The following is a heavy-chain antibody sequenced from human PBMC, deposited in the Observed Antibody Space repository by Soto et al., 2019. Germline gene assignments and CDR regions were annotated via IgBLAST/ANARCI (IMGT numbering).Heavy chain of an antibody. Sequence: QVQLVQSGAEVKEPGASVKVSCKASGYTFTAYTIHWVRQAPGQRLEWMGWVTAGKGNTDYSQKFQGRVTITRETYASTAYMELYSLRSEDTAVYYCARENPPQAGSYYDSWGQGTLVTVSS. J-gene: IGHJ5*01. CDR2: VTAGKGNT. D-gene: IGHD3-10*01. CDR3: ARENPPQAGSYYDS. V-gene: IGHV1-3*01. CDR1: GYTFTAYT.